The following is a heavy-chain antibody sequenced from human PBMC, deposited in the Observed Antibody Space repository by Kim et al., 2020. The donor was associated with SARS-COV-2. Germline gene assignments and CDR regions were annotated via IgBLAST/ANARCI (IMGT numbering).Heavy chain of an antibody. Sequence: GGSLRLSCAASGFTFSNYGMHWVRQAPGKGLEWLAVILNDGTGDHYADSVRGRFTISRDNSMHRLYLQMNSLRVEDTAVYYCVRDDDLAANAPDYWGQGILVTVSS. V-gene: IGHV3-33*01. D-gene: IGHD2-8*01. CDR3: VRDDDLAANAPDY. J-gene: IGHJ4*02. CDR2: ILNDGTGD. CDR1: GFTFSNYG.